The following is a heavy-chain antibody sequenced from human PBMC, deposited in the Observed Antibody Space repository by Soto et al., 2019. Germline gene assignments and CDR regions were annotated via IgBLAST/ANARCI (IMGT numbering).Heavy chain of an antibody. J-gene: IGHJ4*02. CDR1: GCSISSSGYY. Sequence: PSETLTLTCTVPGCSISSSGYYWGWIRQPPGKGQEWIGSIYFSGSTYYNPAHRRQLTISIDTSNNQFSMKLSTMTAADTAVYYCARQSEGFDWGQGTLVTVSS. V-gene: IGHV4-39*01. CDR3: ARQSEGFD. CDR2: IYFSGST.